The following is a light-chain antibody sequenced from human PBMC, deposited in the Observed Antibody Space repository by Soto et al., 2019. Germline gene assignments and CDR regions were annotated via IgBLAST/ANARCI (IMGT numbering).Light chain of an antibody. Sequence: IQRTQSAPTVSASVWYVVTISCRASQSISSGLAWYQRTPGKAPKLLIYDASSLESGVPSRFSGSGSATEFTLIISSLQPDAFATYYCQQSFSTPTFGQGTRLEI. CDR1: QSISSG. J-gene: IGKJ5*01. CDR2: DAS. CDR3: QQSFSTPT. V-gene: IGKV1-5*01.